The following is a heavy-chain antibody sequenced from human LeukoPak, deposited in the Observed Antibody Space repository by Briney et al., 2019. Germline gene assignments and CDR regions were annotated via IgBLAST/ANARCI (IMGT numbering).Heavy chain of an antibody. D-gene: IGHD6-19*01. CDR2: IYTSGST. V-gene: IGHV4-4*07. Sequence: SATPSLTCTVSGGSISSYYWSRIRQPAGKGLEWIGRIYTSGSTNYNPSLKSRVTMSVDNSKNQFSLKLSSVTAADTAVYYCARDPIAVAGIDYWGQGTLVTVSS. J-gene: IGHJ4*02. CDR3: ARDPIAVAGIDY. CDR1: GGSISSYY.